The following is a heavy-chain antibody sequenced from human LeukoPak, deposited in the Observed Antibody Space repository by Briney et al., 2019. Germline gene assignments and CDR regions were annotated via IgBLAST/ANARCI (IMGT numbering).Heavy chain of an antibody. D-gene: IGHD2-15*01. CDR3: ARALVYCSGGSCYSDFDY. J-gene: IGHJ4*02. CDR2: INPNSGGT. V-gene: IGHV1-2*04. CDR1: GYTFTGYY. Sequence: ASVKVSCKASGYTFTGYYMHWVRQAPGQGLEWMGWINPNSGGTNYAQKFQGWVTMTRDTSISTAYMELSRLRSEDTAVYYCARALVYCSGGSCYSDFDYWGQGTLVTVSS.